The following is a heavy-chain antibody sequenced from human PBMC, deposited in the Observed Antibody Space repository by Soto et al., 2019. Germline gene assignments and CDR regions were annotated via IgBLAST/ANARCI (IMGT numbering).Heavy chain of an antibody. CDR1: GYTFTSYY. J-gene: IGHJ4*02. D-gene: IGHD2-15*01. CDR2: INPSGGST. V-gene: IGHV1-46*01. Sequence: ASVKVSCKASGYTFTSYYMHWVRQAPGQGLEWMGIINPSGGSTSYAQKFQGRVTMTRDTSTSTVYMELSSLRSEDTAVYYCAREGQSDFVVVVAAIDYWGQGTLVTVSS. CDR3: AREGQSDFVVVVAAIDY.